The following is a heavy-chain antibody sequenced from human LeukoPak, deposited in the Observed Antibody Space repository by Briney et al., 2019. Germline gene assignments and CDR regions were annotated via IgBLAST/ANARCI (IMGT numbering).Heavy chain of an antibody. V-gene: IGHV4-59*12. Sequence: SETLSLACTVSGGSISSYYWSWIRRPPGKGLEWIGYIYYSGSTNYNPSLKSRVTISVDTSKNQFSLKLSSVTAADTAVYYCARGRYCSGGSCYRPYYYYGMDVWGQGTTVTVSS. CDR2: IYYSGST. CDR3: ARGRYCSGGSCYRPYYYYGMDV. J-gene: IGHJ6*02. D-gene: IGHD2-15*01. CDR1: GGSISSYY.